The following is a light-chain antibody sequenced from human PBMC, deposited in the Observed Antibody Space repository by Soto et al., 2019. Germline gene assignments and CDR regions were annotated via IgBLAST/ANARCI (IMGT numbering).Light chain of an antibody. J-gene: IGLJ2*01. Sequence: QSVLTQPPSVSGAPGQRLSISCTGSSSNIGAGFDVQWYQQLPGTAPKVLIYGNINRPSGVPDRFSGSKSDTSASLAITGLQAEDEATDYCQSYDSSLSDVVFGGGTKLTVL. V-gene: IGLV1-40*01. CDR2: GNI. CDR3: QSYDSSLSDVV. CDR1: SSNIGAGFD.